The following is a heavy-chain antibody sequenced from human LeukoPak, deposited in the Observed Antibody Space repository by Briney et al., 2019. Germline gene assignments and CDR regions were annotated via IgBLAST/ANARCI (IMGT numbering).Heavy chain of an antibody. V-gene: IGHV4-34*01. CDR2: ISHSGST. D-gene: IGHD3-3*01. J-gene: IGHJ5*02. CDR3: ARGVPRITIFGVVTGNWFDP. Sequence: SETLSLTCAVYGGSFSGYYWSWIRQPPGKGLEWIGEISHSGSTNYNPSLKSRVTISVDTSKNQFSLKLSSVTAADTAVYYCARGVPRITIFGVVTGNWFDPWGREPWSPSPQ. CDR1: GGSFSGYY.